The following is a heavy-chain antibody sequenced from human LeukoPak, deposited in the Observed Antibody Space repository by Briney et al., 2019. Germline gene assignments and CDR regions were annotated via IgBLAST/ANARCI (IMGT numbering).Heavy chain of an antibody. Sequence: SGPTLVNPTQTLTLTCSLSGFSLSTRGLGVGWIRQPPGEAPEWLALLYWDDNYLYSPSLRRRLTITKDTSKNQVVFTMTNMDPVDTATYYCAHYGDYRFMYYFDYWGQGNLVTGSS. J-gene: IGHJ4*01. CDR1: GFSLSTRGLG. CDR3: AHYGDYRFMYYFDY. D-gene: IGHD4-17*01. CDR2: LYWDDNY. V-gene: IGHV2-5*02.